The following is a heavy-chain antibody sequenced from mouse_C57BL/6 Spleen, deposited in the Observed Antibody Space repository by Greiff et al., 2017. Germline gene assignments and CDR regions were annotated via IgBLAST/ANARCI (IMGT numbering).Heavy chain of an antibody. CDR2: IYPSDSET. CDR3: ARFPYYGRSPFAY. V-gene: IGHV1-61*01. J-gene: IGHJ3*01. D-gene: IGHD1-1*01. CDR1: GYTFTSYW. Sequence: QVQLQQPGAELVRPGSSVKLSCKASGYTFTSYWMDWVKQRPGQGLEWIGNIYPSDSETHYNQKFKDKATLTVDKSSSTAYMQLSSLTSEDSAVYYCARFPYYGRSPFAYWGQGTLVTVSA.